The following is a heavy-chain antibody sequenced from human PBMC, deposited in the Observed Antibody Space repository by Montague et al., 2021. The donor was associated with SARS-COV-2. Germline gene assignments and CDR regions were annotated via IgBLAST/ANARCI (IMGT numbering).Heavy chain of an antibody. CDR3: ARHITGSGNDFDI. D-gene: IGHD3-10*01. CDR2: ISYSGST. Sequence: SETLSLTCTVSGGSISSTSYYWGWIRQPPGQGLEWIGSISYSGSTYYKSSLKSRVTISVDTSKNQFSLRLSSVTAADTAVYYCARHITGSGNDFDIWGQGTMVTGSS. V-gene: IGHV4-39*01. J-gene: IGHJ3*02. CDR1: GGSISSTSYY.